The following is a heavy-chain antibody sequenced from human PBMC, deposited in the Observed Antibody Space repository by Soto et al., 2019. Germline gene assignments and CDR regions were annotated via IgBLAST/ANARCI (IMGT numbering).Heavy chain of an antibody. CDR2: ISGSGGST. Sequence: PGGSLGLSCAASGFTFSSYAMSWVRQAPGKGLEWVSAISGSGGSTYYADSVKGRFTISRDNSKNTLYLQMNSLRAEDTAVYYCAKDYGYPNSYYYYYMDVWGKGTTVTVSS. D-gene: IGHD4-17*01. V-gene: IGHV3-23*01. CDR3: AKDYGYPNSYYYYYMDV. CDR1: GFTFSSYA. J-gene: IGHJ6*03.